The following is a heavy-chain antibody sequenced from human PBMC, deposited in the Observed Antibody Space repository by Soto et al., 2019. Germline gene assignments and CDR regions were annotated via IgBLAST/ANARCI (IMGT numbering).Heavy chain of an antibody. CDR1: GYSFTSYW. Sequence: GESLKISCKGSGYSFTSYWIGWVRQMPGKGLEWMGIIYPGDSDTRYSPSFQGQVTISANKSISTAYLQWSSLRASDTAMYYCARRQYFDSKGYEYYYYGMDVWGQGTTVTGSS. CDR2: IYPGDSDT. J-gene: IGHJ6*01. D-gene: IGHD3-22*01. CDR3: ARRQYFDSKGYEYYYYGMDV. V-gene: IGHV5-51*01.